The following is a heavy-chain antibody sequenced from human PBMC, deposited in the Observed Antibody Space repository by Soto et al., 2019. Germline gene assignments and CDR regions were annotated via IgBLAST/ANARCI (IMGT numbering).Heavy chain of an antibody. CDR3: ARAYYYDSSGYLNWFDP. V-gene: IGHV3-48*02. CDR1: GFTFSSYS. D-gene: IGHD3-22*01. CDR2: ISSSSSTI. J-gene: IGHJ5*02. Sequence: PGGSLRLSCAASGFTFSSYSMNWVRQAPGKGLEWVSYISSSSSTIYYADSVKGRFTISRDNAKNSLYLQMNSLRDEDTAVYYCARAYYYDSSGYLNWFDPWGQGTLVNVSS.